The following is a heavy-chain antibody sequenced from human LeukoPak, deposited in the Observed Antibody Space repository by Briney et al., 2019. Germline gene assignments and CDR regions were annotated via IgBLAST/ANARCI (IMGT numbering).Heavy chain of an antibody. Sequence: GGSLRLSCAASGFSFRRYYMSWVRQAPGKGLQWVLVLFSGGDTYYADSVKDRFSISRDSSRETLFLQMNSLRADDTAVYYCARQGFDSGFDYWGHGTMVTVSS. CDR1: GFSFRRYY. J-gene: IGHJ4*01. V-gene: IGHV3-66*04. CDR3: ARQGFDSGFDY. D-gene: IGHD2-21*01. CDR2: LFSGGDT.